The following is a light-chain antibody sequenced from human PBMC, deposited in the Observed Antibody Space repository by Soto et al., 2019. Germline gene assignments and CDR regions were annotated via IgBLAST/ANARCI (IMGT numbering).Light chain of an antibody. CDR2: GTS. CDR3: QQYGNSPIN. Sequence: EVVFTQSPGTLSLSRGERATLSCRASERIYSAYLGWYQQKPGQAPRLLIYGTSSRATGIPDRFSGSGSGTDFTLTISRLEPEDFAVYYCQQYGNSPINFGQGTRLEIK. CDR1: ERIYSAY. V-gene: IGKV3-20*01. J-gene: IGKJ5*01.